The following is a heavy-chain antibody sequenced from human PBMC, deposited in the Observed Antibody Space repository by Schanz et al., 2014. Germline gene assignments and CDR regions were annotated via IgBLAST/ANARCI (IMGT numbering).Heavy chain of an antibody. CDR2: VSSSSSYT. Sequence: VQLLESGGGLVQPGGSLRLSCAASGFTFSDYYMSWIRQAPGKGLEWVSYVSSSSSYTHYADSVKGRFTISRDNSKNTLYLQMKSLRAEDTAVYYCARVKYCTITRCYRTETEGIYYMDVWGKGTTVTVSS. V-gene: IGHV3-11*03. D-gene: IGHD2-2*01. J-gene: IGHJ6*03. CDR3: ARVKYCTITRCYRTETEGIYYMDV. CDR1: GFTFSDYY.